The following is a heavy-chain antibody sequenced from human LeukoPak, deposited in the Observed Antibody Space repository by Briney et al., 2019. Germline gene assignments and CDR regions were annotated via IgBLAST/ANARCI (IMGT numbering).Heavy chain of an antibody. CDR3: ARQGHYGSGDYYFDY. CDR2: IYWDDDK. V-gene: IGHV2-5*02. CDR1: GFSLSTSGVG. J-gene: IGHJ4*02. D-gene: IGHD3-10*01. Sequence: SGPTLVNPTQTLTLTCTFSGFSLSTSGVGVGWIRQPPGKALEWLALIYWDDDKRYSPSLKSRLTITKDTSKNQVVLTMTNMKPVDTATYYCARQGHYGSGDYYFDYWGQGTLVTVSS.